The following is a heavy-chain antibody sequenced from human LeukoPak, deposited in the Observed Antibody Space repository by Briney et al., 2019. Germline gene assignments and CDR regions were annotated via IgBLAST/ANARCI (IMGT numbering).Heavy chain of an antibody. J-gene: IGHJ5*02. Sequence: SETLSLTCTVSGGSISSSSYYWGWVRQPPGKGLEWIGSIYYSGSTYYNPSLKSRVTISVDRSKNQFSLKLSSVTAADTAVYYCARVSFGTVTTWGQGTLVTVSS. CDR2: IYYSGST. D-gene: IGHD4-11*01. CDR1: GGSISSSSYY. CDR3: ARVSFGTVTT. V-gene: IGHV4-39*07.